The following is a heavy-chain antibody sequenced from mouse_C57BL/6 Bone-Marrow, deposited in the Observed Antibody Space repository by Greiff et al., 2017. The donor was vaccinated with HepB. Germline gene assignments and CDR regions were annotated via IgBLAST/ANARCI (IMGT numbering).Heavy chain of an antibody. Sequence: DVMLVESGGDLVKPGGSLKLSCVASGFTFSTSGMSWVRQTPDKRLEWVATINTGGTYTYYPDSVKGRFTISKDTAKSTLFLQMSSLKSEDTALYDCARDRFDDYFDYWGQGTTLTVSS. J-gene: IGHJ2*01. CDR2: INTGGTYT. V-gene: IGHV5-6*02. CDR3: ARDRFDDYFDY. CDR1: GFTFSTSG. D-gene: IGHD2-14*01.